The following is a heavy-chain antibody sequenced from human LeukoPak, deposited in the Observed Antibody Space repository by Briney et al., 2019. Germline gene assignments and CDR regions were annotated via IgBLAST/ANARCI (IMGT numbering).Heavy chain of an antibody. CDR1: GFTFNKFA. Sequence: GGSLRLSCAASGFTFNKFAMRWVRQAPGKGLEWVSALSGIGGSTYYADSVKGRFTISRDNSKNSLYLQMNSLRAEDTAVYYCAHYGDYFNYYYGMDVWGQGTSVTVSS. CDR3: AHYGDYFNYYYGMDV. V-gene: IGHV3-23*01. J-gene: IGHJ6*02. CDR2: LSGIGGST. D-gene: IGHD4-17*01.